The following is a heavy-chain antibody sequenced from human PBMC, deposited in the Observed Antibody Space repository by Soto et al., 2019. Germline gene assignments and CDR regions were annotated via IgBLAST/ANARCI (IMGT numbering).Heavy chain of an antibody. V-gene: IGHV4-34*01. D-gene: IGHD2-21*02. CDR1: GGSFSGYY. Sequence: QVQLQQWGAGLLKPSATLSLTCAVYGGSFSGYYWSWIRQPPGKGLEWIGEINHSGSTNYNPSLKSRVTISVDTSKNQFSPKLSSVTAAYTAVYYCAREYGGNSGTFDYWGQGTLVTVSS. J-gene: IGHJ4*02. CDR2: INHSGST. CDR3: AREYGGNSGTFDY.